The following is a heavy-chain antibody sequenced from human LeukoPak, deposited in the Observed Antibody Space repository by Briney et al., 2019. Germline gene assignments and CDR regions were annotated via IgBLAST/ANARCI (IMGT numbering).Heavy chain of an antibody. CDR2: ISGSGGST. V-gene: IGHV3-23*01. CDR3: AKGQYYDSSGYYYY. CDR1: GFTFSSYA. D-gene: IGHD3-22*01. J-gene: IGHJ4*02. Sequence: GGSLRPSCAASGFTFSSYAMSWVRQAPGKGLEWVSAISGSGGSTYYADSVKGRFTISRDNSKNTLYLQMNSLRAEDTAVYYCAKGQYYDSSGYYYYWGQGTLVTVSS.